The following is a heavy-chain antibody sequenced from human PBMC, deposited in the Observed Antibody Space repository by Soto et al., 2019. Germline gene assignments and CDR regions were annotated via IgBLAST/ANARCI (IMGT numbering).Heavy chain of an antibody. V-gene: IGHV2-5*02. CDR3: AHSSATPTQWLAYYYYGMDV. Sequence: QITLKAYGPTLVKPTQTLTLTCTFSGFSRSTSGVGVGWIGQPPGTALEWLALIYWDEDKRYSPSLKSRLTITKDTSKIQVVITMTNMYPVDIATFYCAHSSATPTQWLAYYYYGMDVWCHGTTVTVSS. D-gene: IGHD6-19*01. CDR1: GFSRSTSGVG. CDR2: IYWDEDK. J-gene: IGHJ6*02.